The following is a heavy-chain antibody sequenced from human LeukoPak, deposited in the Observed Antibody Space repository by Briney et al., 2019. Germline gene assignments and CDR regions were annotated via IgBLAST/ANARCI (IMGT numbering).Heavy chain of an antibody. Sequence: SETLSLTCTVSGGSISSYYWSWIRQPPGKGLECIRYIYYSGSTYYNPSLKRRVTISVDTSKNQFSLKLSSVTAADTAVYYCARAEIYYYDSSGYPRGAFDIWGERTMVTVSS. V-gene: IGHV4-59*06. CDR2: IYYSGST. D-gene: IGHD3-22*01. CDR3: ARAEIYYYDSSGYPRGAFDI. CDR1: GGSISSYY. J-gene: IGHJ3*02.